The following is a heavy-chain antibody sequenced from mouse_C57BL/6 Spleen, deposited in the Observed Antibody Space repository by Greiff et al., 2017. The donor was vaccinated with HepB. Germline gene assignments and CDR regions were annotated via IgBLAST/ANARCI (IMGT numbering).Heavy chain of an antibody. CDR3: ASPVVARAMDY. J-gene: IGHJ4*01. CDR1: GYAFSSSW. CDR2: IYPGDGDT. Sequence: QVQLQQSGPELVKPGASVKISCKASGYAFSSSWMNWVKQRPGKGLEWIGRIYPGDGDTNYNGKFKGKATLTADKSSSTAYMQLSSLTSEDSAVYFCASPVVARAMDYWGQGTSVTVSS. D-gene: IGHD1-1*01. V-gene: IGHV1-82*01.